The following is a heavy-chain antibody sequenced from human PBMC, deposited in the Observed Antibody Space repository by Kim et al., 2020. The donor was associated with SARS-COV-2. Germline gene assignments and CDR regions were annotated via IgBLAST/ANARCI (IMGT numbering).Heavy chain of an antibody. V-gene: IGHV1-18*04. CDR3: ARGGYCSGGSCYCYKYFQY. J-gene: IGHJ1*01. CDR1: GYTFTSYG. Sequence: ASVKVSCKSSGYTFTSYGISWVRQAPGQGLEWMGWISAYNGNTKYAEKLQDRVTMTTDTSTSTAYMELRRLRSDDTAVYYCARGGYCSGGSCYCYKYFQYWGQGTLVTVSS. D-gene: IGHD2-15*01. CDR2: ISAYNGNT.